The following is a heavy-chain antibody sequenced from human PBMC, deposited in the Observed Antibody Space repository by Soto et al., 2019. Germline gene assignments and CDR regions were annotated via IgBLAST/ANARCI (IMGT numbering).Heavy chain of an antibody. V-gene: IGHV1-3*01. J-gene: IGHJ4*02. Sequence: GASVKVSCTASGYTFSSYAMHWVRQAPGQTLEWMGWINAGYGNTKSSQKFQDRVTISRDTSASTAYMELTSLRSEDTAVYYCARDTGDGTFDFWGQGTLVTVSS. D-gene: IGHD7-27*01. CDR3: ARDTGDGTFDF. CDR2: INAGYGNT. CDR1: GYTFSSYA.